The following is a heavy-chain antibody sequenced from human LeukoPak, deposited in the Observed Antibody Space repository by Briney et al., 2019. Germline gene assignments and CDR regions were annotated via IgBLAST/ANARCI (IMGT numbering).Heavy chain of an antibody. Sequence: ASVKVSCKAFGYTFSNYGITWVRQAPGQGLEWMGWISGYQGSTKYAQNFQGRVTMTIDTSTSTAYMDLRSLRSDDTAISFCARSDLGTITAGPFNWGQGTLVAVSS. D-gene: IGHD5-24*01. CDR3: ARSDLGTITAGPFN. CDR2: ISGYQGST. V-gene: IGHV1-18*01. J-gene: IGHJ4*02. CDR1: GYTFSNYG.